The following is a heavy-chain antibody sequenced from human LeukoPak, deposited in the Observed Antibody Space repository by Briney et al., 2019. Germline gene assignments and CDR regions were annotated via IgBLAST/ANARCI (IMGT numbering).Heavy chain of an antibody. J-gene: IGHJ3*02. CDR2: IYYSGST. D-gene: IGHD6-13*01. Sequence: SETLSLTCTVSGGSLISTNFYWGWIRQPPGKGLEWIGTIYYSGSTYYNPSLKSRVTISVDRSENQFSLKLTSVTAADTAVYFCAREMSWSRGAFDIWGQGTMVTVSS. CDR3: AREMSWSRGAFDI. CDR1: GGSLISTNFY. V-gene: IGHV4-39*07.